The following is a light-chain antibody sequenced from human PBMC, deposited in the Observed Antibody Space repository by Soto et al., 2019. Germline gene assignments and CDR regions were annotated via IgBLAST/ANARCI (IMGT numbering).Light chain of an antibody. V-gene: IGKV3-20*01. CDR1: QSVSSSY. J-gene: IGKJ1*01. CDR3: QQYGSSPPIT. Sequence: ILLTQSPGTLSLSPGERATLSCRASQSVSSSYLAWYQKKPGQAPRLLIYGASSRATGIPDRFSGSGSGTDFTLTISRLETEDFAVYYCQQYGSSPPITFGQGTKVDIK. CDR2: GAS.